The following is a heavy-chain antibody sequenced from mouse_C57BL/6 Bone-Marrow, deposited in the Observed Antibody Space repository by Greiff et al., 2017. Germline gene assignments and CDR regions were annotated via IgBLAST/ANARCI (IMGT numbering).Heavy chain of an antibody. J-gene: IGHJ4*01. CDR2: ISYDGSN. V-gene: IGHV3-6*01. Sequence: EVKLQESGPGLVKPSQSLSLTCSVTGYSITSGYYWNWIRQFPGNKLEWMGYISYDGSNNYNPSLKNRISITRDTSKNQFFLKLNSVTTEYTATYYCARDGGYDVGYAMDYWGQGTSVTVSS. CDR1: GYSITSGYY. CDR3: ARDGGYDVGYAMDY. D-gene: IGHD2-2*01.